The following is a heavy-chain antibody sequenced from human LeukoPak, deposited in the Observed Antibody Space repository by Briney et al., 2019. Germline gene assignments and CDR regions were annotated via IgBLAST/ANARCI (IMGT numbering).Heavy chain of an antibody. CDR3: AREYSGWSYYYYYYMDV. J-gene: IGHJ6*03. CDR2: IKQDGSGK. CDR1: GFTFSSYW. V-gene: IGHV3-7*01. Sequence: GGSLRLSCAASGFTFSSYWMSWVRQAPGKGLEWVASIKQDGSGKYYVDSLKGRFTISRDNAKNSLYLQMNNLRAEDTAMYYCAREYSGWSYYYYYYMDVWGKGTTVTVSS. D-gene: IGHD5-12*01.